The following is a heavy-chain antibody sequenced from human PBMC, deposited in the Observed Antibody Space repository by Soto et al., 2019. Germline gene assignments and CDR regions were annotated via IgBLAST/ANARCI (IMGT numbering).Heavy chain of an antibody. V-gene: IGHV4-30-2*03. CDR3: APLSVSLSGPYGIHV. Sequence: SETLSLTCTVSGASITSGSYSWSWIRQAPGKGLEWIGNIHVTGYTAFSPSLKSRVTLSVDTSKNQFSVRLNSVTASDTAVYYCAPLSVSLSGPYGIHVWGQGTTVTVSS. J-gene: IGHJ6*02. CDR1: GASITSGSYS. D-gene: IGHD2-15*01. CDR2: IHVTGYT.